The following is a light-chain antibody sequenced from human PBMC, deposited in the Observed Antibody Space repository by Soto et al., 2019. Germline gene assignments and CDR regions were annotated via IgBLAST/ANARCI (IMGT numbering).Light chain of an antibody. Sequence: DIQMTQAPSLLSASVGDRVTITCRASQSISTWLAWYQQKPGKAPKLLIYDASSLESGVPSRFSGSGSGTEFTLTISSLQPDDFATYYCQKYSTYSKFGQGTKVDIK. CDR1: QSISTW. CDR2: DAS. CDR3: QKYSTYSK. V-gene: IGKV1-5*01. J-gene: IGKJ1*01.